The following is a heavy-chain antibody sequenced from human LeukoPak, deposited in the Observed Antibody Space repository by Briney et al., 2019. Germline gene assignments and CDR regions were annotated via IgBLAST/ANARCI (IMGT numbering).Heavy chain of an antibody. Sequence: ASVKVSCKTSGYTFSDYYIHWVRQAPGQGLEWMGWLNPSTGGTDFAQKFQGRVTLTRDTSLTTAYMDLTSLSSDDTAVYYCARSERVKGIFDFWGQGTLVIVSS. D-gene: IGHD1-1*01. CDR2: LNPSTGGT. CDR3: ARSERVKGIFDF. CDR1: GYTFSDYY. V-gene: IGHV1-2*02. J-gene: IGHJ4*02.